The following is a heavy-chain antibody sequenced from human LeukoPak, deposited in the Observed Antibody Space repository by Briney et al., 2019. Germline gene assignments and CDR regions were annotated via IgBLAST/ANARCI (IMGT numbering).Heavy chain of an antibody. V-gene: IGHV4-39*01. CDR3: ASARRRDIVVVPAAAFDY. D-gene: IGHD2-2*01. Sequence: SETLSLTCTVSGGSISSSGYYWGWIRQPPGKGLEWIGSIYYSGSTYYNPSLKSRVTISVDTSKNQFSLKLSSVTAADTAVYYCASARRRDIVVVPAAAFDYWGQGTLVTVSS. J-gene: IGHJ4*02. CDR1: GGSISSSGYY. CDR2: IYYSGST.